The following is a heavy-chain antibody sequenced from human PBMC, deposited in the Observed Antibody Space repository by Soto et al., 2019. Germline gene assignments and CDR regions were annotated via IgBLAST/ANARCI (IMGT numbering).Heavy chain of an antibody. CDR3: TTETAAAGDYYYYYGMDV. CDR1: GFTFSNAW. V-gene: IGHV3-15*07. J-gene: IGHJ6*02. D-gene: IGHD6-13*01. CDR2: IKSKTDGGTT. Sequence: EVQLVESGGGLVKPGGSLRLSCAASGFTFSNAWMNWVRQAPGKGLEWVGRIKSKTDGGTTDYAAPVKGRFTISRDDSKNMLYLQMNSLKIEDTAVYYCTTETAAAGDYYYYYGMDVWGQGTTVPVSS.